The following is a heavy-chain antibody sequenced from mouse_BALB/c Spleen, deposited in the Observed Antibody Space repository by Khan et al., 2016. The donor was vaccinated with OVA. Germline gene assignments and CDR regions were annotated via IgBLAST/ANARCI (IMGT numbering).Heavy chain of an antibody. CDR1: GYSFSSYS. D-gene: IGHD2-3*01. CDR3: ARHWGYYSNNRYFDY. CDR2: ISRGGSYT. J-gene: IGHJ2*01. V-gene: IGHV5-9-3*01. Sequence: VQLKESGAGLVRPGGSLKLSCAASGYSFSSYSMSWVRQTPEKRLEWVATISRGGSYTYYPHSLKGRFTFSRDNSKNTLYLQMSSLKSEDTAMEYCARHWGYYSNNRYFDYWGQGTTLTVSS.